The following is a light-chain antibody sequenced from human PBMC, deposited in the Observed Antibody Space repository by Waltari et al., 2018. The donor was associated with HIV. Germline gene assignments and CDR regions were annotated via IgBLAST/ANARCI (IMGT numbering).Light chain of an antibody. CDR2: AAS. CDR3: LQTYSSPWT. J-gene: IGKJ1*01. CDR1: QSISSY. Sequence: DIQMTQSPSSLPASVGARLTLTCRASQSISSYLNWYQQKPGRAPELLIYAASSLQTAVPSRFSASGFGTDFTLTINSLQPEDFASYFCLQTYSSPWTFGQGTKV. V-gene: IGKV1-39*01.